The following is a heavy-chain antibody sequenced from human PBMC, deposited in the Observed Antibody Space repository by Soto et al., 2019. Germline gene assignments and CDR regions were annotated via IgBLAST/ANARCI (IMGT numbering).Heavy chain of an antibody. CDR3: ARVRYSDDAFTLAFAI. D-gene: IGHD5-18*01. J-gene: IGHJ3*02. Sequence: QVQLLQSGPEVKKPGASVKISCKASGYTFTSYPVHWVRQAPGQRLEWMGWIHIGKRYTKSSRNVNDRVTITIDTSATTVYMGLSSLRSEDTAVYYCARVRYSDDAFTLAFAIWGQGPLFTVSS. CDR1: GYTFTSYP. CDR2: IHIGKRYT. V-gene: IGHV1-3*04.